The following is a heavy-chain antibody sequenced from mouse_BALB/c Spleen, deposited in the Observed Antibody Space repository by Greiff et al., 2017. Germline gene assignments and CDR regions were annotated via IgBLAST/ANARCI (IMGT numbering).Heavy chain of an antibody. D-gene: IGHD2-4*01. Sequence: QVQLQQSGAELARPGASVKLSCKASGYTFTSYWMQWVKQRPGQGLEWIGAIYPGDGDTRYTQKFKGKATLTADKSSSTAYMQLSSLASEDSAVYYCARCDYEFPYWGQGTTLTVSA. CDR1: GYTFTSYW. V-gene: IGHV1-87*01. CDR2: IYPGDGDT. CDR3: ARCDYEFPY. J-gene: IGHJ2*01.